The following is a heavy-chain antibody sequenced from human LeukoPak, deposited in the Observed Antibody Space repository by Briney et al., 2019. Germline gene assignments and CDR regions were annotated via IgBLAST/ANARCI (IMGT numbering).Heavy chain of an antibody. CDR1: GFTFSDLA. D-gene: IGHD6-19*01. CDR2: ITRNGDRK. V-gene: IGHV3-64D*06. J-gene: IGHJ4*02. CDR3: VNQISGWVY. Sequence: GGSLRLSCVVSGFTFSDLAMHWVRQAPGKGLEYVSGITRNGDRKFYADSVKGRFTISRDNSKNTLYLQMSSLNPEDTSVYYCVNQISGWVYWGQGTLVTVSS.